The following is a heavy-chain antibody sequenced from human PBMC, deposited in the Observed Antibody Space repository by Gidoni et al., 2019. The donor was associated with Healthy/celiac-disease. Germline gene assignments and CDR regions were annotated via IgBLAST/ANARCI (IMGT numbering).Heavy chain of an antibody. D-gene: IGHD5-18*01. CDR1: GGSLSSRRYY. J-gene: IGHJ6*02. Sequence: QLQLQESGPGLVKPSETLSLTCTVSGGSLSSRRYYWGWIRQPPGKGLEWIGSFYYSGSTYYNPSLKCRVTISVDTSKTQFSLKLSSVTAADTAVYYCARHGIGNVGYSYGSYGIDVWGQGTTVTVSS. V-gene: IGHV4-39*01. CDR3: ARHGIGNVGYSYGSYGIDV. CDR2: FYYSGST.